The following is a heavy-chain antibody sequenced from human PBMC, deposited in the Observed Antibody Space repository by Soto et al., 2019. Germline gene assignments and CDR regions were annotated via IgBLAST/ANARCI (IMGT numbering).Heavy chain of an antibody. J-gene: IGHJ6*02. CDR1: GGSVNSGIYY. V-gene: IGHV4-61*01. CDR2: IYYSGST. CDR3: AREGLTGTIGLYYYYGMDV. D-gene: IGHD1-7*01. Sequence: SDTLSLTCTVSGGSVNSGIYYWSWIRQPPGKGLEWIGYIYYSGSTNYNPSLKSRVTISVDTSKNQFSLKLSSVTAADTAVYYCAREGLTGTIGLYYYYGMDVWGQGTTVTVSS.